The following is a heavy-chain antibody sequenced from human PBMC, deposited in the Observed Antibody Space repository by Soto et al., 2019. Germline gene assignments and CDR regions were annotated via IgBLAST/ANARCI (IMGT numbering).Heavy chain of an antibody. D-gene: IGHD1-20*01. CDR1: GYTFTSYY. V-gene: IGHV1-46*01. J-gene: IGHJ6*02. CDR3: ARDKVFNYYYYGMDV. CDR2: INPSGGST. Sequence: ASVKVSCKASGYTFTSYYMHWVRQAPGQGLEWMGIINPSGGSTSYAQKFQGRVTMTRDTSTSTVYMELSSLRSEDTAVYYCARDKVFNYYYYGMDVWGQGTTVTVCS.